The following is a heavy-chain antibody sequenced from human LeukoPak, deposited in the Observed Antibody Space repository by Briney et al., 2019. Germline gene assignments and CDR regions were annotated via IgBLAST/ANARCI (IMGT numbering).Heavy chain of an antibody. J-gene: IGHJ4*02. D-gene: IGHD2-15*01. CDR2: ISGSGGST. V-gene: IGHV3-23*01. CDR1: GFTVSSYA. CDR3: AKIRDIVVVVAATPLNDY. Sequence: GGSLRLSCAASGFTVSSYAMSWVRQAPGKGLEWVSAISGSGGSTYYADSVKGRFTISRDNSKNTLYLQMNSLRAEDTAVYYCAKIRDIVVVVAATPLNDYWGQGTLVTVSS.